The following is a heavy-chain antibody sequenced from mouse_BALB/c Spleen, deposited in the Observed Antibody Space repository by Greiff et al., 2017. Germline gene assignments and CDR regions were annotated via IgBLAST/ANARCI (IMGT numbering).Heavy chain of an antibody. CDR3: ARNYCSSYDYFDY. D-gene: IGHD1-1*01. CDR1: GDSITSGY. Sequence: DVKLQESGPSLVKPSQTLSLTCSVTGDSITSGYWNWIRKFPGNKLEYMGYISYSGSTYYNPSLKSRISITRDTSKNQYYLQLNSVTTEDTATYYCARNYCSSYDYFDYWGQGTTLTVSS. V-gene: IGHV3-8*02. CDR2: ISYSGST. J-gene: IGHJ2*01.